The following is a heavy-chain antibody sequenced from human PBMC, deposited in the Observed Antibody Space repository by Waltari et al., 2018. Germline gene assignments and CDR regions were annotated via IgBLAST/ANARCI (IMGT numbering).Heavy chain of an antibody. CDR1: GGSFSGYY. J-gene: IGHJ4*02. Sequence: QVQLQQWGAGLLKPSETLSLTCAVYGGSFSGYYWSWIRQPPGKGLGWIGEINHSGSTNYNPSLKSRVTISVDTSKNQFSLKLSSVTAADTAVYYCARLNSAAGHDYWGQGTLVTVSS. D-gene: IGHD6-13*01. CDR3: ARLNSAAGHDY. V-gene: IGHV4-34*01. CDR2: INHSGST.